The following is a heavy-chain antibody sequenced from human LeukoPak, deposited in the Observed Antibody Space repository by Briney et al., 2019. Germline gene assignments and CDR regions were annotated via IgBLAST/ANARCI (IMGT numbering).Heavy chain of an antibody. D-gene: IGHD3-3*01. CDR3: ARGRSGYDFWSGYSKAPHFDY. Sequence: SVKVSCKASGGTFSSYAISWVRQAPGQGLEWMGGIIPIFGTANYAQKFQGRVTITTDESTSTAHMELSSLRSEDTAVYYCARGRSGYDFWSGYSKAPHFDYWGQGTLVTVSS. CDR1: GGTFSSYA. CDR2: IIPIFGTA. V-gene: IGHV1-69*05. J-gene: IGHJ4*02.